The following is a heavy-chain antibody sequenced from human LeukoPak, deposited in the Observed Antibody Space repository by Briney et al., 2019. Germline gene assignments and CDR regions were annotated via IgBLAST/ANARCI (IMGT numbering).Heavy chain of an antibody. Sequence: GGSLRLSCAASGFTFSSYGMHWVRQAPGKGLEWVAVISYDGSNKYYADSVKGRFTISRDNSKNTLYLQMNSLRAEDTAVYCCAKARYCSSTSCRAPSAFDIWGQGTMVTVSS. CDR3: AKARYCSSTSCRAPSAFDI. CDR1: GFTFSSYG. D-gene: IGHD2-2*01. CDR2: ISYDGSNK. V-gene: IGHV3-30*18. J-gene: IGHJ3*02.